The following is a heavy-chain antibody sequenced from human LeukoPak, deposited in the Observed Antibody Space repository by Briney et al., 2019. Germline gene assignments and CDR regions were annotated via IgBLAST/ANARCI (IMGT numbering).Heavy chain of an antibody. Sequence: NPGGSLRLSCAASEFTFSSYAMSWVRQAPGKGLEWVSAISGSGGSTYYADSVKGRFTISRDNSKNTLYLQMNSLRAEDTAVYYCAKDCDGGGSCYFDVWGKGTRVTVSS. CDR3: AKDCDGGGSCYFDV. CDR1: EFTFSSYA. J-gene: IGHJ6*03. CDR2: ISGSGGST. D-gene: IGHD2-15*01. V-gene: IGHV3-23*01.